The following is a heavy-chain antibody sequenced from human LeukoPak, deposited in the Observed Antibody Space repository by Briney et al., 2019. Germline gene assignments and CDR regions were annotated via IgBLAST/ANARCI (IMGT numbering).Heavy chain of an antibody. CDR2: INTNTGNP. J-gene: IGHJ6*03. V-gene: IGHV7-4-1*02. CDR1: GYTFTSYA. D-gene: IGHD6-13*01. CDR3: ARVSNPMYSSSRYYYYYYMDV. Sequence: ASVKVSCKASGYTFTSYAMNWVRQAPGQGLEWMGWINTNTGNPTYAQGFTGRFVFSLDTSVSTAYLQISSLKAEDTAVYYCARVSNPMYSSSRYYYYYYMDVWGKGTTVTVSS.